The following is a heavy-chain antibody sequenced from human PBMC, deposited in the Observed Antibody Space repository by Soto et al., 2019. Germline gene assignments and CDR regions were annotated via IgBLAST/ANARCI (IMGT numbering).Heavy chain of an antibody. Sequence: ASVKVSCKASGDTFIAHYIHWVRQAPGKGFEWIGWTNPNNGSTKYAQKFQGRVTMTRDTSITTVYVELSSLRSDDTAVYFCARLVYDTRLNYMYFDFWGPGTLVTVSS. CDR1: GDTFIAHY. D-gene: IGHD3-10*01. CDR2: TNPNNGST. V-gene: IGHV1-2*02. CDR3: ARLVYDTRLNYMYFDF. J-gene: IGHJ4*02.